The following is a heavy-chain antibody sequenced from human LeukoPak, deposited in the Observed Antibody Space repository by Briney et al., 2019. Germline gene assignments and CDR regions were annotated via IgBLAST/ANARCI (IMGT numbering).Heavy chain of an antibody. CDR1: GYTFTSYD. V-gene: IGHV1-8*01. CDR3: ARAGGYCGRISCPYYFDY. Sequence: ASVKVSCKASGYTFTSYDINWVRQATGQGLEWMGWMNPNSGNTGYAQKFQGRVTMTRNTSISTAYMELSSLRSEDAAVYYCARAGGYCGRISCPYYFDYWGQGSLVAVSS. D-gene: IGHD2-15*01. CDR2: MNPNSGNT. J-gene: IGHJ4*02.